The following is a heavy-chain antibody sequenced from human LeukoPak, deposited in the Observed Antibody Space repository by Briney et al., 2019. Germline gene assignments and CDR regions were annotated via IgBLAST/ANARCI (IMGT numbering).Heavy chain of an antibody. D-gene: IGHD3-9*01. J-gene: IGHJ5*02. CDR1: GFIFSSYA. V-gene: IGHV3-23*01. Sequence: GGSLRLSCAASGFIFSSYAMSWVRQAPGKGLEWVSAISGSGGSTYYADSVKGRFTISRDNSKNTLYLQMNSLRAEDTAVYYCAKHPYYDILTGYPRLDPWGQGTLVTVSS. CDR2: ISGSGGST. CDR3: AKHPYYDILTGYPRLDP.